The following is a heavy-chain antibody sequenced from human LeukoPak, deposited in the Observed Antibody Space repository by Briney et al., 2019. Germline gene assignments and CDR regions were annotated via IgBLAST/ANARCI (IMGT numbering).Heavy chain of an antibody. CDR3: ARGPRFGELLWHWFDP. CDR2: IHHSGSI. CDR1: GVSISSNLW. Sequence: SETLSLTCAVSGVSISSNLWWTWVRQPPGKGLEWIAEIHHSGSINYNPSLKSRVTISVDKAKNQFSLKLSSVTAADTAVYYCARGPRFGELLWHWFDPWGQGTLVTVSS. D-gene: IGHD3-10*01. J-gene: IGHJ5*02. V-gene: IGHV4-4*02.